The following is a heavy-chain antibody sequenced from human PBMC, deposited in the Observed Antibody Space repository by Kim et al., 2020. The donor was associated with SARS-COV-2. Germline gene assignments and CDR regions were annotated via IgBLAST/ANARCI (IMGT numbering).Heavy chain of an antibody. Sequence: ADSGTCRFTTSRDNSKTTLYLQMNSLRAEDAAVYYCALTGSGSYFSPFDYWGQGTLVTVSS. J-gene: IGHJ4*02. V-gene: IGHV3-30*02. D-gene: IGHD1-26*01. CDR3: ALTGSGSYFSPFDY.